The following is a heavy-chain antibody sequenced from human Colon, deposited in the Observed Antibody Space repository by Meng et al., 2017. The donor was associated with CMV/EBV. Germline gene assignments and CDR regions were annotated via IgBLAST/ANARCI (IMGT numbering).Heavy chain of an antibody. CDR3: AREMYYSGSGNYAAFYYGMDV. Sequence: GESLKISCAGSGFTFDDYAIHWVQQVPGKGLECVSGISWYSGNIDYADSVKGRFTISRDNAKNSLYLQMNSLSAEDTALYYCAREMYYSGSGNYAAFYYGMDVWGQGTTVTVSS. D-gene: IGHD3-10*01. CDR2: ISWYSGNI. CDR1: GFTFDDYA. V-gene: IGHV3-9*01. J-gene: IGHJ6*02.